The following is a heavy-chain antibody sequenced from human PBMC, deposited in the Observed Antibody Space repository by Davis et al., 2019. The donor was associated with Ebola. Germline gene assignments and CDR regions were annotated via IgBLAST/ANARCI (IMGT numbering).Heavy chain of an antibody. V-gene: IGHV3-74*01. J-gene: IGHJ4*02. CDR3: ARASTWEMLDY. CDR1: GFTFSNYW. Sequence: PGGSLRLSCAVSGFTFSNYWMHWVRQAPGTGPVWFSRINTDGSAATYADSVKGRFTIPRDNAKNTMYLQMNSLRADDTALYYCARASTWEMLDYWGQGTPVTVSS. CDR2: INTDGSAA. D-gene: IGHD1-26*01.